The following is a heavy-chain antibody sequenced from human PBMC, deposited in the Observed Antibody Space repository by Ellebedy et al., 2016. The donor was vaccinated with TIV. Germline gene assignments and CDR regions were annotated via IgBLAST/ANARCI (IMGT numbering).Heavy chain of an antibody. CDR1: GGSFNPSY. D-gene: IGHD3-16*01. CDR2: INHSGTT. J-gene: IGHJ4*02. CDR3: VWGGYYDY. Sequence: MPSETLSLTCAVYGGSFNPSYWSWIRQPPGKGLEWIGEINHSGTTTHSPSLRSRATISLDTSKNQVSLEVTSVTAADTAIYYCVWGGYYDYWGQGTLVSVSS. V-gene: IGHV4-34*04.